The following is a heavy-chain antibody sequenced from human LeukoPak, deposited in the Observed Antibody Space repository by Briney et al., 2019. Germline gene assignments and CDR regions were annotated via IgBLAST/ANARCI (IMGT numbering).Heavy chain of an antibody. CDR2: ISSSGSTI. V-gene: IGHV3-48*04. CDR3: ARGTLNIPGEHGAFDY. CDR1: GFTFKNSA. D-gene: IGHD1-14*01. Sequence: GGSLRLSCAASGFTFKNSAMNWVRQAPGKGLEWVSYISSSGSTIYYADSVKGRFTISRDNAKNSLYLQMNSLRAEDTAVYYCARGTLNIPGEHGAFDYWGQGTLVTVSS. J-gene: IGHJ4*02.